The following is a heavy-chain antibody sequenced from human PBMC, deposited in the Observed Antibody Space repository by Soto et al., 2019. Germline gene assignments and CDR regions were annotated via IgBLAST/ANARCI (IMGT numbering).Heavy chain of an antibody. CDR2: ISYDGSNK. J-gene: IGHJ4*02. CDR3: AKDRIVVVVAAALGS. V-gene: IGHV3-30*18. CDR1: GFNFSSYG. Sequence: QVQLVESGGGVVQPGRSLRLSCAASGFNFSSYGMHWVRQAPGKGLEWVAVISYDGSNKYYADSVKGRFTISRDNSKNTLYLQMNSLRAEDTAVYYCAKDRIVVVVAAALGSWGQGPRVPVSS. D-gene: IGHD2-15*01.